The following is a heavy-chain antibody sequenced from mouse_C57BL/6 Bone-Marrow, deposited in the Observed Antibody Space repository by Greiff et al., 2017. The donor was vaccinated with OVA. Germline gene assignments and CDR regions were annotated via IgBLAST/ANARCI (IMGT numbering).Heavy chain of an antibody. CDR3: ARRGYWYFDV. CDR2: IYPRAGST. V-gene: IGHV1-78*01. Sequence: VMLVESDAELVKPGASVKISCKVSGYTFTDHPIHWMKQRPEQGLEWIGYIYPRAGSTKYNETLQGKATLTADKSSSTAYMQLNSLTSEDSAVDFCARRGYWYFDVWGTGTTVTGSS. J-gene: IGHJ1*03. CDR1: GYTFTDHP.